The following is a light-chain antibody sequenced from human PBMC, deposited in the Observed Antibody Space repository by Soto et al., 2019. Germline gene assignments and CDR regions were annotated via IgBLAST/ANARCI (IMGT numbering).Light chain of an antibody. CDR3: QQYGSSLIT. Sequence: EIVLTQSPGTLSLHPGERATLSCRASQSVSSSYLAWYQQKPGQAPRLLIYGASSRATGIPDRFSGSGSGTDFTLTISRLEPEDFAVYYCQQYGSSLITFGGGTKVDIK. J-gene: IGKJ4*01. CDR2: GAS. V-gene: IGKV3-20*01. CDR1: QSVSSSY.